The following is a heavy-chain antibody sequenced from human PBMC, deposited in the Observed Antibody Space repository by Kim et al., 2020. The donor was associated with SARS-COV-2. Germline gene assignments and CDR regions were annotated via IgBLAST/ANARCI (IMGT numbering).Heavy chain of an antibody. V-gene: IGHV5-51*01. D-gene: IGHD6-13*01. CDR3: ARAYSSSWYGGSSRGWFDP. J-gene: IGHJ5*02. CDR2: IYPGDSDT. CDR1: GYSFTSYW. Sequence: GESLKISCKGSGYSFTSYWIGWVRQMPGKGLEWMGIIYPGDSDTRYSPSFQGQVTISADKSISTAYLQWSSLKASDTAMYYCARAYSSSWYGGSSRGWFDPWGPGTLVTVSS.